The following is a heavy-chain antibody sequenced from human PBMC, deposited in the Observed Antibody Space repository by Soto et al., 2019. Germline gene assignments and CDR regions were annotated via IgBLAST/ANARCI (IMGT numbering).Heavy chain of an antibody. V-gene: IGHV1-3*01. D-gene: IGHD3-10*01. CDR1: GYGFTGYA. CDR3: ARGGAGTYAFDY. Sequence: GASVKVSCKASGYGFTGYAIHWVRQAPGQRLEWMGWINAGSGDTKYSQKFLDRVTITRDTSASTAYMELSSLTSEDTAFYYCARGGAGTYAFDYWGQETLVTVSS. J-gene: IGHJ4*02. CDR2: INAGSGDT.